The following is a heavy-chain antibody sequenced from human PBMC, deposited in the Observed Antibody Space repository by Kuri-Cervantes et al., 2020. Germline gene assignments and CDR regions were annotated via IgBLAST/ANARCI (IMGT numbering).Heavy chain of an antibody. CDR1: GYTFTSYD. D-gene: IGHD2-15*01. CDR3: ARDGIVVVVAATPDYYYSGMDV. J-gene: IGHJ6*02. V-gene: IGHV1-8*01. CDR2: MNPNSGNT. Sequence: ASVKVSCKASGYTFTSYDINGVRQATGKGLEWMGWMNPNSGNTGYAQKFQGRVTMTRNTSISTAYMELSSLRSEDTAVYYCARDGIVVVVAATPDYYYSGMDVWGQGTTVTVSS.